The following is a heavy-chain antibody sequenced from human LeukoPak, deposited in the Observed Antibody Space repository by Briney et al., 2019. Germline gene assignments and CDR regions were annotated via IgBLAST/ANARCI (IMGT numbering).Heavy chain of an antibody. D-gene: IGHD1-14*01. Sequence: ASVKVSCKASGYTFTGYYIHWVRQAPGQGLEWMGWITPKSGGTSYAQKFRGRVSMTRDTSISTAYMELSRLTSDDTAVYYCAEGIYRNSHWGQGTLVTVSS. J-gene: IGHJ4*02. CDR3: AEGIYRNSH. V-gene: IGHV1-2*02. CDR2: ITPKSGGT. CDR1: GYTFTGYY.